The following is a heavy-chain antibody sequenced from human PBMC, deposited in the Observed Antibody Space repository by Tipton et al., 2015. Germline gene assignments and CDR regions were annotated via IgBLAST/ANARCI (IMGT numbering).Heavy chain of an antibody. J-gene: IGHJ6*02. CDR3: ARCWHYYYYYGMDV. Sequence: SLRLSCAASGFTFSSYSMNWVRQAPGKGLEWVSYISSSSSYIYYADSVKGRFTISRGNAKNSLYLQMNSLRAEDTAVYYCARCWHYYYYYGMDVWGQGTTVTVSS. CDR2: ISSSSSYI. CDR1: GFTFSSYS. V-gene: IGHV3-21*05.